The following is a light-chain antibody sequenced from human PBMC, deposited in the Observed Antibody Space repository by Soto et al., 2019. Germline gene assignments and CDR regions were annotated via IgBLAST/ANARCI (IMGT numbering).Light chain of an antibody. V-gene: IGLV2-14*01. Sequence: QSALTQPASVSGPPGQSITISCTGSNSDIGTYNYVSWYQQLPGKAPKLVISEVSNRPSGISGRFSGSKSGNAASLTISGLQAEDEATYYCSSYTSTSTLYVFGPGTKVTVL. CDR2: EVS. J-gene: IGLJ1*01. CDR1: NSDIGTYNY. CDR3: SSYTSTSTLYV.